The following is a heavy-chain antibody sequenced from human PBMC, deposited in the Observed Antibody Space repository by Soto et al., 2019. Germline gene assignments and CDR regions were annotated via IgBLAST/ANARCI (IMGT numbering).Heavy chain of an antibody. Sequence: QVQLVQSGAEVKKPGSSVKVSCKASGGTFSSYAISWVRQAPGQGLEWMGGIIPIFGTANYAQKFQGRVTITADESTSPAYMELSSMRSEDTAVYYCARDRDGRNWFAPWGQGTLVTVSA. J-gene: IGHJ5*02. CDR1: GGTFSSYA. CDR2: IIPIFGTA. CDR3: ARDRDGRNWFAP. V-gene: IGHV1-69*01.